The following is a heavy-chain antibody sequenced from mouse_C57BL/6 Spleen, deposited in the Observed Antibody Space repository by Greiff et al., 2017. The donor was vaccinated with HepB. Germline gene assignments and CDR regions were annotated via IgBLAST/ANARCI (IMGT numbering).Heavy chain of an antibody. J-gene: IGHJ4*01. CDR2: IDPETGGT. D-gene: IGHD2-3*01. V-gene: IGHV1-15*01. CDR1: GYTFTDYE. Sequence: VQLQQSGAELVRPGASVTLSCKASGYTFTDYEMHWVKQTPVHGLEWIGAIDPETGGTAYNQKFKGKAILTADKSSSTAYMELRRLTSEDSAVYYCTRIYDGYYGAMDYWGQGTSVTVSS. CDR3: TRIYDGYYGAMDY.